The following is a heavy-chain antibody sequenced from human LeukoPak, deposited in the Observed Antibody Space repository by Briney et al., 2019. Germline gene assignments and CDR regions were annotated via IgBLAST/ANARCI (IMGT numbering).Heavy chain of an antibody. D-gene: IGHD6-13*01. CDR1: GYTLTELS. Sequence: ASVKVSCKVSGYTLTELSMHWVRQAPGKGLEWMGGFDPEDGETIYAQKFQGRVTMTEDTSTDTAYMELSSLRSEDTAVYYCARTTSSSSWYLGGAYNWFDPWGQGTLVTVSS. CDR3: ARTTSSSSWYLGGAYNWFDP. CDR2: FDPEDGET. V-gene: IGHV1-24*01. J-gene: IGHJ5*02.